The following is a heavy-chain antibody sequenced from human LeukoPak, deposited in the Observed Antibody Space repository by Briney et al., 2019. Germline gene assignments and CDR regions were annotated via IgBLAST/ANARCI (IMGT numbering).Heavy chain of an antibody. CDR2: IYWNDDK. CDR1: WFSLITSAVG. J-gene: IGHJ4*02. V-gene: IGHV2-5*01. CDR3: AHSLGPHFDY. Sequence: SSPTLAKPTQTLTLTFTFSWFSLITSAVGVGLIRQPPGNALEWLALIYWNDDKRYSPSLKSRLTITKDTSKNQVVLTMTNMDPVDTATYYCAHSLGPHFDYWGQGTLVTVS.